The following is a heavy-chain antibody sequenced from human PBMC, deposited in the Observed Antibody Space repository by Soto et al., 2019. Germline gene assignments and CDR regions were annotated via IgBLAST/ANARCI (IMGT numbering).Heavy chain of an antibody. J-gene: IGHJ4*02. Sequence: PVESLRLSCAASGFTFSSYGMHWVRQAPGKGLEWVKGILYDGSDKYYADSVKGRFTISRENSKNTLYLQMNSLRTEDSAVYYCAKAGGGFGDFVHHWGQGTPVTVSS. CDR1: GFTFSSYG. CDR3: AKAGGGFGDFVHH. CDR2: ILYDGSDK. V-gene: IGHV3-30*18. D-gene: IGHD3-10*01.